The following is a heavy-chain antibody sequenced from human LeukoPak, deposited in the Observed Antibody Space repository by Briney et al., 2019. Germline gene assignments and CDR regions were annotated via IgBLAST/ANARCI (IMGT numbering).Heavy chain of an antibody. CDR1: GGSISSSSYY. D-gene: IGHD2-2*03. J-gene: IGHJ4*02. V-gene: IGHV4-39*01. CDR2: IYYSGST. Sequence: SPSETLSLTCTVSGGSISSSSYYWGWIRQPPGKGLEWIGSIYYSGSTYYNPSLKSRVTISVDTSKNQFSLKLSSVTAADTAVYYCARRVGYCSSTSCYRGYFDYWGQGTLVTVSS. CDR3: ARRVGYCSSTSCYRGYFDY.